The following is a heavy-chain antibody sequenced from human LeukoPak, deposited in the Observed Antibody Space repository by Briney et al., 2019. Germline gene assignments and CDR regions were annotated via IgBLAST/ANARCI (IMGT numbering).Heavy chain of an antibody. CDR2: IRYDGSDE. Sequence: PGGSLRLSCAASGFSFSSYGMHWVRQAPGKGLEWVAFIRYDGSDENYADSVKGRFTISRDNSKNTLYLQMNSLRAEDTAVYYCAKEFNFFRGVIISTDYWGQGTLVFVSS. D-gene: IGHD3-10*01. CDR3: AKEFNFFRGVIISTDY. CDR1: GFSFSSYG. V-gene: IGHV3-30*02. J-gene: IGHJ4*02.